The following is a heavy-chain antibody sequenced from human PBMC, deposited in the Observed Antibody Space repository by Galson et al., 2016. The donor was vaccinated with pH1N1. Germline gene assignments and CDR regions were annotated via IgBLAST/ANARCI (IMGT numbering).Heavy chain of an antibody. CDR1: GFTFSNYA. CDR3: AKTYDFWVAYPPYYFDY. D-gene: IGHD3-3*01. Sequence: SLRLSCAASGFTFSNYAMSWVRQAPGKGLEWVSGISDSGDYTYYVDSVKGRFTISRDNSKNTLYVQMNSLRAEDTAVFYCAKTYDFWVAYPPYYFDYWGQGTLVTVS. V-gene: IGHV3-23*01. J-gene: IGHJ4*02. CDR2: ISDSGDYT.